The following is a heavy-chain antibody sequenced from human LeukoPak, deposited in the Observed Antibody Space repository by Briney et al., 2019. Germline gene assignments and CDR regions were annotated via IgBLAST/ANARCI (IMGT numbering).Heavy chain of an antibody. D-gene: IGHD4-11*01. CDR3: AREPVTTVTSTDVEDYMDV. J-gene: IGHJ6*03. CDR2: IIPIFGTA. CDR1: GGTFSSYA. V-gene: IGHV1-69*05. Sequence: GSSVKVSCKATGGTFSSYAISWVRQAPGQGLEWMGGIIPIFGTANYAQKFQGRVTITTDESTSTAYMELSSLRSEDTAVYYCAREPVTTVTSTDVEDYMDVWGKGTTVTVSS.